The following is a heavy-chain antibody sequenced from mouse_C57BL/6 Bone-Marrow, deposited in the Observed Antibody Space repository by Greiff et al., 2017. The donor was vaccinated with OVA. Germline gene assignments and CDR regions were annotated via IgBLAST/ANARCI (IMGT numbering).Heavy chain of an antibody. CDR3: ARGSNYYGRGPYYAMDY. V-gene: IGHV1-39*01. D-gene: IGHD1-1*01. CDR2: INPNYGTT. CDR1: GYSFTDYN. J-gene: IGHJ4*01. Sequence: VQLQQSGPELVKPGASVKISCKASGYSFTDYNMNWVKQSNGKSLEWIGVINPNYGTTSYNQKFKGKATLTVDQYSSTADMQLNSLTSEDSAVYYCARGSNYYGRGPYYAMDYWGQGTSVTVSS.